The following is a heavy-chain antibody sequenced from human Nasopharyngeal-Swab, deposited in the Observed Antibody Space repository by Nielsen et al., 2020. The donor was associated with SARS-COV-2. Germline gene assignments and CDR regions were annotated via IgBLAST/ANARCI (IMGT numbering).Heavy chain of an antibody. J-gene: IGHJ3*02. D-gene: IGHD3-16*01. Sequence: GESLKISCAASGFTFSSYGMHWVRQAPGKGLEWVAFIRYDGSGKYYADSVKGRFTISRDISKNTLFLQMKGLRAEDTAIYYCARASWRGDFDAFDIWGQGTMVTVSS. CDR3: ARASWRGDFDAFDI. CDR2: IRYDGSGK. CDR1: GFTFSSYG. V-gene: IGHV3-30*02.